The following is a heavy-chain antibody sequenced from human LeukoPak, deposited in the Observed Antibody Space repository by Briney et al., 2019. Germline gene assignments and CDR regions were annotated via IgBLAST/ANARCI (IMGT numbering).Heavy chain of an antibody. V-gene: IGHV4-61*02. CDR1: GGSISSGSYY. CDR2: IYTSGST. CDR3: ARDRRWLQHNNWFDP. Sequence: PSQTLSLTCTVSGGSISSGSYYWSWIRQPAGKGLEWIGRIYTSGSTNYNPSLKSRVTISVDTSKNQFSLKLSSVTAADTAVYYCARDRRWLQHNNWFDPWGQGTLVTISS. J-gene: IGHJ5*02. D-gene: IGHD5-24*01.